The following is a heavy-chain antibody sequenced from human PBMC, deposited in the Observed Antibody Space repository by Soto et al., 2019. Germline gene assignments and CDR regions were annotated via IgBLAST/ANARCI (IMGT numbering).Heavy chain of an antibody. V-gene: IGHV4-31*03. CDR2: IYYSGST. J-gene: IGHJ4*02. Sequence: SETLSLTCTVSGGSISSGGYYWSWIRQHPGKGLEWIGYIYYSGSTYYNPSLKSRVTISVDTSKNQFSLKLSSVTAADTAVYYCARVREDYYDSSGYLSWGQGTLVTVSS. CDR1: GGSISSGGYY. D-gene: IGHD3-22*01. CDR3: ARVREDYYDSSGYLS.